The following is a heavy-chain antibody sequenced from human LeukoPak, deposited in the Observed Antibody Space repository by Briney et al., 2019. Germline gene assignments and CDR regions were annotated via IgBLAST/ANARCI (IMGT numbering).Heavy chain of an antibody. CDR1: GYSISSGYY. CDR2: IYHSGNT. V-gene: IGHV4-38-2*01. CDR3: ARRALEGYGMDV. J-gene: IGHJ6*02. Sequence: SETLSLTCSVSGYSISSGYYWGWIRQPPGKGLEWIGSIYHSGNTYYNPSLKSRVTISVDTSKNQFSLKLSSVTAADTAVYYCARRALEGYGMDVWGQGTTVTVSS.